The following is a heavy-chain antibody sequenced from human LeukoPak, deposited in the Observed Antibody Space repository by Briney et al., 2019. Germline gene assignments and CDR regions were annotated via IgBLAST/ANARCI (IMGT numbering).Heavy chain of an antibody. J-gene: IGHJ4*02. CDR2: IYTSGST. Sequence: SETLSLTCTVSGGSISSGSYYWSWIRQPAGKGLEWIGRIYTSGSTNYNPSLKSRVTISVDTSKNQFSLKLSSVTAADTAVYYCATKVRYGSGSYLGYWGQGTLVTVSS. CDR3: ATKVRYGSGSYLGY. D-gene: IGHD3-10*01. V-gene: IGHV4-61*02. CDR1: GGSISSGSYY.